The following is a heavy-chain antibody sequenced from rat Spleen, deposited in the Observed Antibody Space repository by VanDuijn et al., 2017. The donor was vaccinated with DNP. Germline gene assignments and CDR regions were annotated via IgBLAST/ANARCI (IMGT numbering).Heavy chain of an antibody. CDR1: VFTFSAYS. CDR2: IVYDGSST. D-gene: IGHD3-1*01. CDR3: VRRGGKGLFSK. Sequence: EVKLVESGGGLVQPGRSLKLPCAASVFTFSAYSMAWLRQAPQKGLEWVATIVYDGSSTYYGDSVKGRFIVSRDNAKSTLDLQMDSLRSEDTATYYCVRRGGKGLFSKWGQGTLVTVSS. V-gene: IGHV5-7*01. J-gene: IGHJ3*01.